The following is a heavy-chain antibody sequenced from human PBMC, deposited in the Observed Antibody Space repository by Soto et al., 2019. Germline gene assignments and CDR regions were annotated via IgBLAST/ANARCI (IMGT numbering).Heavy chain of an antibody. CDR3: ARDSPLDYDFWSGYLHFDD. CDR1: GFTFSSYS. V-gene: IGHV3-48*01. CDR2: ISSSSSTI. D-gene: IGHD3-3*01. J-gene: IGHJ4*02. Sequence: GGSLRLSCAASGFTFSSYSMNWVRQAPGKELEWVSYISSSSSTIYYADSVKGRFTISRDNAKNSLYLQMNSLRAEDTAVYYCARDSPLDYDFWSGYLHFDDWGQGTLVTVSS.